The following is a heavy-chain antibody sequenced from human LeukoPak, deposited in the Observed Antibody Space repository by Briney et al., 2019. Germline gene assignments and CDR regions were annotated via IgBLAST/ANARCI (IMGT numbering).Heavy chain of an antibody. D-gene: IGHD5-24*01. J-gene: IGHJ4*02. CDR2: IYYSRST. CDR3: ARDVGDGYNSG. Sequence: PSETLSLTCTVSGGSVSSGSYYWSWIRQPPGKGLEWIGHIYYSRSTNFNPSLKSRVTISLDTSKNQFSLKLSSVTAADTAVYYCARDVGDGYNSGWGQGTLVTVSS. V-gene: IGHV4-61*01. CDR1: GGSVSSGSYY.